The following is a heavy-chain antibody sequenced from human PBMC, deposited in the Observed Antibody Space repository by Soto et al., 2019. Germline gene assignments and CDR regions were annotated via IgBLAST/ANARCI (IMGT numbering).Heavy chain of an antibody. CDR1: GGTFSSYA. V-gene: IGHV1-69*13. Sequence: SVKVSCKASGGTFSSYAISWVRQAPGQGLEWKGGIIPIFGTANYAQKFQGRVTITADESTSTAYMELSSLRSEDTAVYYCARELVXIVVVPAPTYYYYGMDVWGQGTTVTVSS. D-gene: IGHD2-2*03. J-gene: IGHJ6*02. CDR3: ARELVXIVVVPAPTYYYYGMDV. CDR2: IIPIFGTA.